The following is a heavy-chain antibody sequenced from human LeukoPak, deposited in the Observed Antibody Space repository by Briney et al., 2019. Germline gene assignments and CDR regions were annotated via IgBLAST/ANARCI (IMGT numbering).Heavy chain of an antibody. CDR3: ARGMTNPFDY. CDR2: IYSGGST. J-gene: IGHJ4*02. V-gene: IGHV3-53*04. Sequence: PGGSLRLSCAASGFTFSDYYMSWVRQAPGKGLEWVSVIYSGGSTYYADSVKGRFTISRHNSENTLYLQMNSLRAEDTAVYYCARGMTNPFDYWGQGTLVTVSS. D-gene: IGHD4-11*01. CDR1: GFTFSDYY.